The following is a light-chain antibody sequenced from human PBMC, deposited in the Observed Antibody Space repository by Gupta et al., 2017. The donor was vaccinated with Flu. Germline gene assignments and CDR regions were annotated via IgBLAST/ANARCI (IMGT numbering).Light chain of an antibody. Sequence: EIVLTQSPGTLSLSPGARATLSCRASQSVSSTYLAWYQQKPGQAPRLLIYGASSRATGIPDRFSGSGSGTDFTLTISRLDPEDFAVYYCQQYGSSPYTFGQGTRLETK. J-gene: IGKJ2*01. V-gene: IGKV3-20*01. CDR1: QSVSSTY. CDR3: QQYGSSPYT. CDR2: GAS.